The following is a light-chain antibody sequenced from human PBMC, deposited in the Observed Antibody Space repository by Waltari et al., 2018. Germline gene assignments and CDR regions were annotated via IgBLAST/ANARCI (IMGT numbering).Light chain of an antibody. Sequence: EMLLTQHTATLSVSPGERASPSCRASLSVSSNLAWYQQKPGQAPRLLIYGASTRATGIPARFSGSGSGTEFTLTISSLQSEDVAVYYCQQYNNWPLLTFGGGTKVEIK. CDR2: GAS. V-gene: IGKV3-15*01. CDR1: LSVSSN. J-gene: IGKJ4*01. CDR3: QQYNNWPLLT.